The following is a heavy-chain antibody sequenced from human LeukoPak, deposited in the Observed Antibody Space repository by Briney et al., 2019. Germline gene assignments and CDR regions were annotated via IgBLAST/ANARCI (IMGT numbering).Heavy chain of an antibody. V-gene: IGHV3-74*01. J-gene: IGHJ4*02. CDR3: ARDPYSGAYYGDH. D-gene: IGHD3-3*01. CDR1: GFTFSNYW. Sequence: GGSLRLSCAASGFTFSNYWMHWVRQAPGKGLVWVSRIDSDGSTTSYADSVKGRFTISRDKAKNTLYLQVNSLRADDTAVYYCARDPYSGAYYGDHWGQGTLVTVSS. CDR2: IDSDGSTT.